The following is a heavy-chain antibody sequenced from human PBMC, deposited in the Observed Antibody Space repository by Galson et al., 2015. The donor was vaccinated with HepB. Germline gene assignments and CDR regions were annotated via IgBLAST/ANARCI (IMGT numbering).Heavy chain of an antibody. V-gene: IGHV1-2*06. CDR3: ARNHGGTVAANGVDY. CDR2: INPNSGGT. CDR1: GYTFTGYY. Sequence: SVKVSCKASGYTFTGYYMHWVRQAPGQGLEWMGRINPNSGGTNYAQKFQGRVTMTGDTSISTAYMELSRLRSDDTAVYYCARNHGGTVAANGVDYWGQGTLVTVSS. J-gene: IGHJ4*02. D-gene: IGHD6-19*01.